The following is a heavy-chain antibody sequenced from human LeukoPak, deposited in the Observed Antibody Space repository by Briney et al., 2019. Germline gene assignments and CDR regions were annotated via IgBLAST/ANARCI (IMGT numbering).Heavy chain of an antibody. CDR2: IYYTGST. V-gene: IGHV4-39*01. CDR3: ARRWGNIVGVTYEY. D-gene: IGHD3-16*01. Sequence: SETLSLTCTISGSSITSVSHYWGWIRQPPGKGLEWIGDIYYTGSTYYSPSLRSRVTMSVHTSENQFSLRLNSVTAVDTAVYYCARRWGNIVGVTYEYWGQGTLVTVSS. J-gene: IGHJ4*02. CDR1: GSSITSVSHY.